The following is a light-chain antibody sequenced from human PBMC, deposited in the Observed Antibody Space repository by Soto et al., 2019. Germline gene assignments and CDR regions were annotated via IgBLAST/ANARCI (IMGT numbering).Light chain of an antibody. CDR3: SSYAVTNIFV. V-gene: IGLV1-44*01. CDR1: TSNIGSHT. Sequence: QSVLAQPPSASGTPGQRVSISCSGSTSNIGSHTVNWYQQVPGTAPKLLIYEVSKRPSGVPDRFSGSKSGSTASLTVSGLQAEDEADYYCSSYAVTNIFVFGTGTKVTVL. CDR2: EVS. J-gene: IGLJ1*01.